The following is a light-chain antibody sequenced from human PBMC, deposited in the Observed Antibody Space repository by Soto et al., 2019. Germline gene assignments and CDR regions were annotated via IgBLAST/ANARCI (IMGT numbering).Light chain of an antibody. Sequence: QLVLTQSPSASASLGASVKLTCTLSSGHSSYAIAWHQQQPEKGPRYLMKLNSDGSHSKGDVIPDRFSGSSSGAERYLTISSLQSEDDADYYCQTWGTGTWVFGGGTKLTVL. CDR1: SGHSSYA. J-gene: IGLJ3*02. CDR2: LNSDGSH. V-gene: IGLV4-69*01. CDR3: QTWGTGTWV.